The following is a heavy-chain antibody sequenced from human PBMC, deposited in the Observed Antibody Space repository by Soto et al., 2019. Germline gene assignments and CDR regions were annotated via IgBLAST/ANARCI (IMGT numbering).Heavy chain of an antibody. CDR1: GGTFNSYT. Sequence: QVRLVQSGAELKKPGSSVKVSCSASGGTFNSYTIHWVRQAPGQGLEWVGRVNPIVGMSTSALKIQGRVTINADRSTTKAYMDLSSLKSEDTAIYYCATSYGSGSTHFDSWGQGTLVTVSS. V-gene: IGHV1-69*02. CDR3: ATSYGSGSTHFDS. J-gene: IGHJ4*02. D-gene: IGHD3-10*01. CDR2: VNPIVGMS.